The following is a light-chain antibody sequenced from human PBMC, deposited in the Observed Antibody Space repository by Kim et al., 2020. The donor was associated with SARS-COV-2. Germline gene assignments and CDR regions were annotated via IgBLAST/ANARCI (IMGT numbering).Light chain of an antibody. CDR3: SAWDSSLSAWV. J-gene: IGLJ3*02. Sequence: QPATLTCTGNSNNVGNEGAVWLQQHRGHPPKLLSYRNNNRPSGISERLSASRSGNTASLTITGLQPEDEADYYCSAWDSSLSAWVFGGGTQLTVL. V-gene: IGLV10-54*01. CDR1: SNNVGNEG. CDR2: RNN.